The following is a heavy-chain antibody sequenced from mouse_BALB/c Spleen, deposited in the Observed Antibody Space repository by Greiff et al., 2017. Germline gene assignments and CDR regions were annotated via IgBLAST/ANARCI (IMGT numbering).Heavy chain of an antibody. J-gene: IGHJ4*01. CDR3: ARRYDVGYYAMDY. D-gene: IGHD2-14*01. Sequence: EVMLVESGGGLVKPGGSLKLSCAASGFTFSSYAMSWVRQSPEKRLEWVAEISSGGSYTYYPDTVTGRFTISRDNAKNTLYLEMSSLRSEDTAMYYCARRYDVGYYAMDYWGQGTSVTVSS. CDR1: GFTFSSYA. CDR2: ISSGGSYT. V-gene: IGHV5-9-4*01.